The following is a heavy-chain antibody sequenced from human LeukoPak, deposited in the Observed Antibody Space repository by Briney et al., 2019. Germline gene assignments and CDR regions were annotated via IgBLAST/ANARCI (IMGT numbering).Heavy chain of an antibody. D-gene: IGHD5-24*01. Sequence: GESLKISCKGSGYTFTNYWIGWVRQMPGKGLEWMGIIYPGNSDTRYSPSFQGRVTISADKSISTAYLQWSSLKASDTAIYYRARHGPVDMATTDCDYWGQGTLVTVSS. J-gene: IGHJ4*02. CDR1: GYTFTNYW. V-gene: IGHV5-51*01. CDR3: ARHGPVDMATTDCDY. CDR2: IYPGNSDT.